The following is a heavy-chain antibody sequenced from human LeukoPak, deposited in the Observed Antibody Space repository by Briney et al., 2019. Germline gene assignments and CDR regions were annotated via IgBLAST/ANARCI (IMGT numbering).Heavy chain of an antibody. CDR3: ARQSRGYFSQDAFDI. V-gene: IGHV5-51*01. CDR2: IYPGDSDT. J-gene: IGHJ3*02. Sequence: GESLKISCKGSGYSFTTYWIGWVRQMPGKGLEWMGIIYPGDSDTRYSPSFQGQVTISADKSISTAYLQWSSLKASDTAMYYCARQSRGYFSQDAFDIWGQGTMVTVSS. CDR1: GYSFTTYW. D-gene: IGHD2-2*03.